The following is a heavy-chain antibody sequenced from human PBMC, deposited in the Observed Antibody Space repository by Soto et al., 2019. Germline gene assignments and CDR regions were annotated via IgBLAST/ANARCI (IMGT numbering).Heavy chain of an antibody. CDR3: ATDGVIRSRSGWYRIRDPNAEYFQH. D-gene: IGHD6-19*01. CDR1: GFTFSSYA. CDR2: ISGSGGST. V-gene: IGHV3-23*01. Sequence: PGGSLRLSCAASGFTFSSYAMSWVRQAPGKGLEWVSAISGSGGSTYYADSVKGRFTISRDNSKNTLYLQMNSLRAEDTAVYYCATDGVIRSRSGWYRIRDPNAEYFQHWGQGTLVTVSS. J-gene: IGHJ1*01.